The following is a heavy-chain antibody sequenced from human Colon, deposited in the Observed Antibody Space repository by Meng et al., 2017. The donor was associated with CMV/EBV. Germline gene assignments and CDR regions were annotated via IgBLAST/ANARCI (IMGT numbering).Heavy chain of an antibody. CDR3: ARIMFCSDTSCYSHYGMDV. D-gene: IGHD2-2*02. Sequence: SCAASGFSFSNYEVNWVRQAPGKGLEWVAYISRSGDIIYYADSVKGRFTVSRDNANNSLFVQMNSLRGEDTGVYYCARIMFCSDTSCYSHYGMDVWGQGTTVTVSS. V-gene: IGHV3-48*03. CDR2: ISRSGDII. J-gene: IGHJ6*02. CDR1: GFSFSNYE.